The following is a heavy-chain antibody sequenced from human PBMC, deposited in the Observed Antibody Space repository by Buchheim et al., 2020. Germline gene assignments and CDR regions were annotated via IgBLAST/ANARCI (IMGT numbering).Heavy chain of an antibody. V-gene: IGHV1-46*03. CDR2: INPGGEPI. D-gene: IGHD3-16*01. Sequence: QVQLVQSGAEVKKPGASVRISCKASGYTFTRFYIHWFRQAPGQGLEWMGIINPGGEPITYALKFQGRVTMTRDPSTNTFYMELSSLRSEDTAMYYCARELGATYYFDYWGQGTL. CDR3: ARELGATYYFDY. CDR1: GYTFTRFY. J-gene: IGHJ4*02.